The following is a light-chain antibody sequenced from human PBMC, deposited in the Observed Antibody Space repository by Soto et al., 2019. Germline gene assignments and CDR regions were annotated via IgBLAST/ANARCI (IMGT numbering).Light chain of an antibody. CDR1: QSVSNNY. Sequence: ENVFTQSPCTLSLYPGERATLSCRASQSVSNNYLAWYQQKPGQAPRLLIYGASNRATGIPDRFSGSGSGTDFTLTISRLEPEDFAVYYCQQYGSSPPWTFGQGTKVDIK. CDR3: QQYGSSPPWT. J-gene: IGKJ1*01. V-gene: IGKV3-20*01. CDR2: GAS.